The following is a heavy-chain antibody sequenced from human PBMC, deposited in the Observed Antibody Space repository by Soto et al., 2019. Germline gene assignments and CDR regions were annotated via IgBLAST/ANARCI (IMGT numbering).Heavy chain of an antibody. D-gene: IGHD3-3*01. V-gene: IGHV4-59*01. CDR3: ARAEYYDFWSGYSTGNWFDP. J-gene: IGHJ5*02. CDR1: GGSISSYY. Sequence: SETLSLTCTVSGGSISSYYWSWIRKPPGKGLEWIGYIYYSGSTNYNPSLKSRVTISVDTSKNQFSLKLSSVTAADTAVYYCARAEYYDFWSGYSTGNWFDPWGQGTLVTVSS. CDR2: IYYSGST.